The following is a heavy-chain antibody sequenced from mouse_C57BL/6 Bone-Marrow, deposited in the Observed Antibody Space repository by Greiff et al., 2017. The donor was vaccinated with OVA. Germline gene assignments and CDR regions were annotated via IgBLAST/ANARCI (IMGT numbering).Heavy chain of an antibody. CDR3: TTPYYYGSSYG. J-gene: IGHJ2*01. CDR2: IDPENGDT. Sequence: VQLQQSGAELVRPGASVKLSCTASGFNIKDDYMHWVKQRPEQGLEWIGWIDPENGDTEYASKFQGKATIPADTSSNTAYLQLSGLTSEDTAVYYCTTPYYYGSSYGWGQGTTLTVSS. V-gene: IGHV14-4*01. CDR1: GFNIKDDY. D-gene: IGHD1-1*01.